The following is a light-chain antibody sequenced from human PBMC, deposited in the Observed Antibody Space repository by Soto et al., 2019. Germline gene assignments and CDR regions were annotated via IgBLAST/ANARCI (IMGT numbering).Light chain of an antibody. CDR3: GTWDNSLKRGV. V-gene: IGLV1-51*02. CDR1: SSNIGNRY. CDR2: END. J-gene: IGLJ2*01. Sequence: QSVLTQPPSVSAAPGQRVTISCSGSSSNIGNRYVSWYQQLPGTAPKLLIYENDKRPSGIPERFSGSKSGTSATLGITGLQTGDEADYYCGTWDNSLKRGVFGGGTKLTVL.